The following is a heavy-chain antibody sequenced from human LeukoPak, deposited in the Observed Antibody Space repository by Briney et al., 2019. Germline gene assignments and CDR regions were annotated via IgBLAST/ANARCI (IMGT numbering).Heavy chain of an antibody. CDR3: ARKLYGDY. CDR1: GFTFSSYG. V-gene: IGHV3-7*01. CDR2: IKQDGSEK. J-gene: IGHJ4*02. D-gene: IGHD2-8*01. Sequence: PGGSLRLSCAASGFTFSSYGMHWVRQAPGKGLEWVANIKQDGSEKYYVDSVKGRFTISRDNAKNSLYLQMNSLRAEDTAVYYCARKLYGDYWGQGTLVTVSS.